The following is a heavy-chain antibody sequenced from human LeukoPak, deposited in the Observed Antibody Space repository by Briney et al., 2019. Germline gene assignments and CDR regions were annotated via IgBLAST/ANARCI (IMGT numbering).Heavy chain of an antibody. CDR1: GVSFSAYA. J-gene: IGHJ4*02. Sequence: PGGSLRLSCAASGVSFSAYAISRVRQAPGKGLEWVSCISTTSTYIYYADSVKGRFTISRDNAKNSLYLQMNCLRAEDTAVYYCARGPPYCSGGSCYPDYWGQGTLVTVSS. D-gene: IGHD2-15*01. CDR2: ISTTSTYI. V-gene: IGHV3-21*01. CDR3: ARGPPYCSGGSCYPDY.